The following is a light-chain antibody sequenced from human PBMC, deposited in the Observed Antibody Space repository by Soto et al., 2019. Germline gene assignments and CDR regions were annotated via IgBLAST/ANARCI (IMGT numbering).Light chain of an antibody. Sequence: EVVMSQSPATLSVSTGERATLSCRASESVSSTFLAWYQQKPGQAPRLLIHGASTRATGIPAKFSGGGSGTEFTLTISSLQSEDFAIYYCQQYKNGWTFGQGTKVDIK. CDR2: GAS. CDR3: QQYKNGWT. V-gene: IGKV3-15*01. J-gene: IGKJ1*01. CDR1: ESVSST.